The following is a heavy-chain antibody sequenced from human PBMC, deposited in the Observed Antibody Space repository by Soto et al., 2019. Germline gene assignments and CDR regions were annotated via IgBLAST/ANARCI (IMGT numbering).Heavy chain of an antibody. CDR3: ARVGDIVVVPAAPWGFDH. D-gene: IGHD2-2*01. CDR1: GGSISSGGYY. J-gene: IGHJ5*02. Sequence: PSETLSLTCTVSGGSISSGGYYWSWLRQHPGKGLEWIGYTHYSGTTYYNPSLKSRVTISVDTSKNQLSLRLRSVTAADTAVYYCARVGDIVVVPAAPWGFDHWGQGTLVTVSS. CDR2: THYSGTT. V-gene: IGHV4-31*03.